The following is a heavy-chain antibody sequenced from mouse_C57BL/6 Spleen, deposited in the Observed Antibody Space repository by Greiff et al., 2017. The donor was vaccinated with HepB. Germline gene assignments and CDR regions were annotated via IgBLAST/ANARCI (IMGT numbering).Heavy chain of an antibody. V-gene: IGHV1-15*01. CDR1: GYTFTDYE. D-gene: IGHD1-1*01. J-gene: IGHJ3*01. CDR3: TRERVGYYYGSRYFDY. Sequence: VQLQQSGAELVRPGASVTLSCKASGYTFTDYEMHWVKQTPVHGLEWIGAIYPETGGTAYNQKFKGKAILTADKSSSTAYMELRSLTSEDSAVYYCTRERVGYYYGSRYFDYWGKGTMVTVSA. CDR2: IYPETGGT.